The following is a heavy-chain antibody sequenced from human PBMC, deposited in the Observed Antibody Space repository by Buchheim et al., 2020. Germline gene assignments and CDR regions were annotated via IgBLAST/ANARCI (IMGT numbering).Heavy chain of an antibody. CDR1: GFTFSSYS. J-gene: IGHJ4*02. CDR2: ISSSSDSM. D-gene: IGHD3-10*01. CDR3: ARDNYYGSGSYLTFFDY. V-gene: IGHV3-21*01. Sequence: EVQLVESGGGLVKPGGSLRLSCAASGFTFSSYSMSWVRQAPGKGLEWVSFISSSSDSMYYADSVTGRFTISRDNPKNSLYLQMNSLRAEDTAVYYCARDNYYGSGSYLTFFDYWGQGTL.